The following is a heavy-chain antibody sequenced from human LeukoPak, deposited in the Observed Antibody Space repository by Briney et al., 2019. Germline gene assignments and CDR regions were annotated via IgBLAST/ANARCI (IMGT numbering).Heavy chain of an antibody. D-gene: IGHD2-2*01. CDR2: IKCKTDGGTT. CDR3: ATLLYCSNTSCTNFDY. CDR1: GFSFNNAW. Sequence: GGSLRLSCAASGFSFNNAWMNWVRQAPGKGLEWDGRIKCKTDGGTTDYAAPVKGRFTISRDDSKNTLYLQMNSLKTEDTAVYYCATLLYCSNTSCTNFDYWGQGTLVTVSS. V-gene: IGHV3-15*01. J-gene: IGHJ4*02.